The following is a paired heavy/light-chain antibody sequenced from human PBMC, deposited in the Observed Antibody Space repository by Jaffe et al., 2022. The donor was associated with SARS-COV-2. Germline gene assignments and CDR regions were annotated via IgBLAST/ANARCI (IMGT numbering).Light chain of an antibody. J-gene: IGKJ1*01. CDR2: GAS. CDR1: QSVSSSY. CDR3: QQYGSPWT. Sequence: EIVLTQSPGTLSLSPGERATLSCRASQSVSSSYLAWYQQKPGQAPRLLIYGASSRATGIPDRFSGSGSGTDFTLTISRLEPEDFAVYYCQQYGSPWTFGQGTKVEIK. V-gene: IGKV3-20*01.
Heavy chain of an antibody. D-gene: IGHD4-17*01. Sequence: QVQLVESGGGVVQPGRSLRLSCAASGFTFSSYAMHWVRQAPGKGLEWMASISSDGSGKHYADSVKGRFIIFRDNSKNTVYLQMNSLRAEDTAVYYCYGDYFMGADYFHHWGQGTLVTVSS. CDR1: GFTFSSYA. V-gene: IGHV3-30*03. J-gene: IGHJ1*01. CDR3: YGDYFMGADYFHH. CDR2: ISSDGSGK.